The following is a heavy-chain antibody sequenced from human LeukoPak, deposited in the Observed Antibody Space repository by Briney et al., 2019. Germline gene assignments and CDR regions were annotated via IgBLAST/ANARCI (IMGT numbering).Heavy chain of an antibody. D-gene: IGHD2-15*01. CDR2: ISAYNGNT. CDR1: GYTFTSYG. V-gene: IGHV1-18*01. J-gene: IGHJ4*02. CDR3: ARDPRRYCSGGSCPYYFDY. Sequence: ASVKVSCKASGYTFTSYGISWVRQAPGQGLEWMGWISAYNGNTNYAQKLQGRVTMTTDTSTSTAYMELRSLRSDDTAVYYCARDPRRYCSGGSCPYYFDYWGQGTLVTVSS.